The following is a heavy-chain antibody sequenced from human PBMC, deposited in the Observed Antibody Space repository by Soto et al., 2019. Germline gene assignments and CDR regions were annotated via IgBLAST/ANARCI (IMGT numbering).Heavy chain of an antibody. CDR2: INHLETT. CDR3: ARGGGSDSFDY. Sequence: PAETLSLTCAVSGASISYGNYAWVWIRHTPGKGLEWIGYINHLETTFYNPSFESRLTLSIDRAKNQFSLNLNSMSAADRAVYFCARGGGSDSFDYWGQGILVTVSS. V-gene: IGHV4-30-2*01. D-gene: IGHD1-26*01. CDR1: GASISYGNYA. J-gene: IGHJ4*02.